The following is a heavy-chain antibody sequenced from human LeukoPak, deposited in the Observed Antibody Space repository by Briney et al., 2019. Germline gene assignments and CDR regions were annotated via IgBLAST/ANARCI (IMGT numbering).Heavy chain of an antibody. CDR2: IYHSEST. J-gene: IGHJ4*02. V-gene: IGHV4-38-2*02. CDR1: GYSISSGYY. Sequence: PSETLSLTCTVSGYSISSGYYWGWIRQPPGKGLEWIGSIYHSESTYYNPSLKSRVTISVDTSKNQFSLKLSSVTAADTAVYYCARDSAKLGYLDYWGQGTLVTVSS. D-gene: IGHD3-16*01. CDR3: ARDSAKLGYLDY.